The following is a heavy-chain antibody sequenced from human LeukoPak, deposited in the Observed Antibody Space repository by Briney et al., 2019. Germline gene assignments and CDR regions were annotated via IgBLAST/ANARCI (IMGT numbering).Heavy chain of an antibody. Sequence: AAVNVSCKGSGYMFTNYYIHWVRQAPGQGLEWMGVINPSGGSTSYAEKFQGRVTMTRDTSTSTVYMELSSLRSDDTAVYYCARVPLGGSQLYSFDYWGQGTLVTVSS. CDR3: ARVPLGGSQLYSFDY. CDR1: GYMFTNYY. D-gene: IGHD1-26*01. V-gene: IGHV1-46*01. CDR2: INPSGGST. J-gene: IGHJ4*02.